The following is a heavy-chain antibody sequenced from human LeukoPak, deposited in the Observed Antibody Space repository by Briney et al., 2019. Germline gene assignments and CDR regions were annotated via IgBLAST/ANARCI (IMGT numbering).Heavy chain of an antibody. CDR1: GFTFSSYG. CDR3: AKSVDFRLPFGY. CDR2: IRYDGSNK. V-gene: IGHV3-30*02. Sequence: GGSLRLSCAASGFTFSSYGMHWVRQAPGKGLEWVAFIRYDGSNKYYADSVKGRFTISRDNSKNTLYLQMNSLRAEDTAVYYCAKSVDFRLPFGYWGQGILVTVSS. D-gene: IGHD3/OR15-3a*01. J-gene: IGHJ4*02.